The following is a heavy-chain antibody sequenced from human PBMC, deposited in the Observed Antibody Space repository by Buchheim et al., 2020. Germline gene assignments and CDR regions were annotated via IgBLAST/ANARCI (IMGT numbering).Heavy chain of an antibody. J-gene: IGHJ4*02. Sequence: EVQLLESGGGLVQPGGSLRLSCAASGFTFSSYAMNWVRQAPGKGLEWVSDISGSGGTTYYAEYVQGRFNIYRDNSKNTLYLQMNSLRAEDTAIYYCAKARSGRFFDYLGQG. V-gene: IGHV3-23*01. CDR1: GFTFSSYA. CDR3: AKARSGRFFDY. D-gene: IGHD1-26*01. CDR2: ISGSGGTT.